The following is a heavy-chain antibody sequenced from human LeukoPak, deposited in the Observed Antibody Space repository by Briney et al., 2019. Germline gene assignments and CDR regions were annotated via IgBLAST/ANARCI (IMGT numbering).Heavy chain of an antibody. D-gene: IGHD3-9*01. CDR1: GGTFSSYA. J-gene: IGHJ5*02. V-gene: IGHV1-69*13. Sequence: AASVKVSCKASGGTFSSYAISWVRQAPGQGLEWMGGIIPIFGTANYAQKFQGRVTITADESTSTAYMELSSLRSEDTAVYYCARPLYDILTGYYGPNWFDPWGQGTLVTVSS. CDR2: IIPIFGTA. CDR3: ARPLYDILTGYYGPNWFDP.